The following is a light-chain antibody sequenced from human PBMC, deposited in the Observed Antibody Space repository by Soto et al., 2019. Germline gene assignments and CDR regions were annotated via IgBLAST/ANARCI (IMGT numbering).Light chain of an antibody. CDR2: GAS. V-gene: IGKV3-15*01. J-gene: IGKJ2*01. CDR3: QQYSNWPPYT. Sequence: EILMTQSPATLSVSPGERATLSCRASQSVSSNLAWYQQKPCQAPRLLIYGASTRATGVPARFSGSGSGTEFTLTISGLQSEDFAVYYCQQYSNWPPYTFGQGTKLEI. CDR1: QSVSSN.